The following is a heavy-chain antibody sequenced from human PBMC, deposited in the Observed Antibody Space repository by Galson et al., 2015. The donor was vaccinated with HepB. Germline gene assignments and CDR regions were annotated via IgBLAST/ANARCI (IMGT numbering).Heavy chain of an antibody. CDR1: GFTFSDYY. D-gene: IGHD4-23*01. CDR3: ARDDYGGNSVGFDY. CDR2: ISSSSSYT. Sequence: SLRLSCAASGFTFSDYYMSWIRQAPGKGLEWVSYISSSSSYTNYADSVKGRFTISRDNAKNSLYLQMNSLRAEDTAVYYCARDDYGGNSVGFDYWGQGTLVTVSS. V-gene: IGHV3-11*06. J-gene: IGHJ4*02.